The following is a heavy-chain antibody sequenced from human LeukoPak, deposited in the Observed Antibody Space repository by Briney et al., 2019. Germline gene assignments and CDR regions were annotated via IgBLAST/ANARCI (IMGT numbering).Heavy chain of an antibody. V-gene: IGHV3-23*01. D-gene: IGHD6-25*01. CDR2: ISSSGDST. CDR1: GFTFSNYA. J-gene: IGHJ4*02. CDR3: ARVVGSFDY. Sequence: PGGSLRLSCAASGFTFSNYAMTWVRRAPGKGLEWVSSISSSGDSTYYADFVKGQFTISRDNSKNTLYLQMNSLRVEDTAVYYCARVVGSFDYWGQGTLVTVSS.